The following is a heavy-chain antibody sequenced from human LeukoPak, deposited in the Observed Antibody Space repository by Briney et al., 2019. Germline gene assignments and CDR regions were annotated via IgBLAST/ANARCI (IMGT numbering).Heavy chain of an antibody. V-gene: IGHV3-73*01. Sequence: GGSLRLSCAASGFTFSGSALHWVRQASGKGLEWVGRIRSTANGYATAYAASVKGRFTISRDDSKNTAYLQMNSLKTEDTAVYYCTRTYGSGSYYVDYWGQGTLVTVSS. CDR3: TRTYGSGSYYVDY. D-gene: IGHD3-10*01. CDR2: IRSTANGYAT. CDR1: GFTFSGSA. J-gene: IGHJ4*02.